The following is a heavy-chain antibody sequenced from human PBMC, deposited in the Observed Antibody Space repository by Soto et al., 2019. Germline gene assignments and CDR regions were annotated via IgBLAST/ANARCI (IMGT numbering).Heavy chain of an antibody. CDR1: GYTFTSYY. CDR3: ARGLRVAAAREPGDIFDY. Sequence: QVQLVQSGAEVKKPGASVKVSCKASGYTFTSYYMHWVRQAPGQGLEWMGIINPSGGSTSYAQKFQGRVTMTRDTSTSTVYMELSSLRSEDTAVYYCARGLRVAAAREPGDIFDYWGQGTLVTVSS. CDR2: INPSGGST. V-gene: IGHV1-46*01. D-gene: IGHD6-13*01. J-gene: IGHJ4*02.